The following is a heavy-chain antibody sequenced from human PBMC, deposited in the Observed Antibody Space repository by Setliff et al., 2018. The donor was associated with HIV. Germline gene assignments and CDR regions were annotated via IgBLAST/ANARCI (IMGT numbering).Heavy chain of an antibody. V-gene: IGHV4-59*01. CDR3: ARHVARFDYDTGGYYVSHFDY. J-gene: IGHJ4*02. D-gene: IGHD3-22*01. CDR2: ISYTGTT. CDR1: GGSISDYY. Sequence: LSFTCTVSGGSISDYYWSWIRQPPGKGLEWIGYISYTGTTKYNPSLKSRVTISVDTSKNQFSVRLSSVSAADTAVYFCARHVARFDYDTGGYYVSHFDYWGQGTQVTVSS.